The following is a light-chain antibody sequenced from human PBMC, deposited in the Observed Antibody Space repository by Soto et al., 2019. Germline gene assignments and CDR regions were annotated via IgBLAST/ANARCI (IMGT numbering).Light chain of an antibody. CDR3: SSYTLRNTLVL. Sequence: QSALTQPASVSGSPGQSITISCTGTSSDVGGYNFVSWYHQHPGKAPSLILYEVSSRPSGVSYRFSGSKSGNTASLTISGLQAEEEADYYCSSYTLRNTLVLFGGGTNLTVL. CDR1: SSDVGGYNF. J-gene: IGLJ3*02. V-gene: IGLV2-14*01. CDR2: EVS.